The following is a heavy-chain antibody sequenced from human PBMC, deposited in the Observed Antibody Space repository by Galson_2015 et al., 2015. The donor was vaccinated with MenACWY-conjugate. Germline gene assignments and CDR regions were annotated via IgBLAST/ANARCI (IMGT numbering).Heavy chain of an antibody. J-gene: IGHJ4*02. Sequence: SLRLSCAASGFTFSSYGMNWVRQAPGKGLEWLSSISNSSSTIFYADSVKGRFTISRDNTKNSLYLQVNSLRAEDTAVYYCARDSISGSYYDYWGQGTLVTVSS. CDR3: ARDSISGSYYDY. D-gene: IGHD6-19*01. V-gene: IGHV3-48*04. CDR2: ISNSSSTI. CDR1: GFTFSSYG.